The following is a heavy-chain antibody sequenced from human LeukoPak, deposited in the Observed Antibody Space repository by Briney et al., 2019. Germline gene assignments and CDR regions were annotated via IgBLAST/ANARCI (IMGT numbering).Heavy chain of an antibody. Sequence: GGSLRLSCAASGFTLSTYALSWVRQAPGKGLEWVSAISGSGTTIYYADSVKGRFTISRDNSKNTLYLQMNSLRAEDTAVYYCANLYQSVAYYIAWGQGALVTVSS. CDR1: GFTLSTYA. CDR3: ANLYQSVAYYIA. CDR2: ISGSGTTI. J-gene: IGHJ5*02. V-gene: IGHV3-23*01. D-gene: IGHD3-16*01.